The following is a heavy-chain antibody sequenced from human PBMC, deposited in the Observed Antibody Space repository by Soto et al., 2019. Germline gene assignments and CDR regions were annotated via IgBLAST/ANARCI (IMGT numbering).Heavy chain of an antibody. CDR3: AKDMRGGSSSSRYYYGLDV. J-gene: IGHJ6*02. CDR2: ISWNSGTI. D-gene: IGHD6-13*01. V-gene: IGHV3-9*01. CDR1: GFTFDDYA. Sequence: EVQLVESGGGLVQPDRSLRLSCAASGFTFDDYAMHWVRQAPGKGLEWVSGISWNSGTIVYADSVKGRFTISRDNAKNSLYLQMNSLRGEYTALYYCAKDMRGGSSSSRYYYGLDVWGQGTTVTVSS.